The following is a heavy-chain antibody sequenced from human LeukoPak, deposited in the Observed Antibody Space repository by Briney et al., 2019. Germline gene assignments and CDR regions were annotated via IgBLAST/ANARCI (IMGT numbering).Heavy chain of an antibody. CDR1: GFTFSRYA. CDR3: ARDGGYDFWSGYYQDY. J-gene: IGHJ4*02. V-gene: IGHV3-30-3*01. D-gene: IGHD3-3*01. Sequence: GGSLRLSCATSGFTFSRYAMHWVRQAPGKGLEWVALISYDANVGSNKYYADSVKGRFIISRDNSKNTLYLQMNSLRAEDTAVYYCARDGGYDFWSGYYQDYWGQGTLVTVSS. CDR2: ISYDANVGSNK.